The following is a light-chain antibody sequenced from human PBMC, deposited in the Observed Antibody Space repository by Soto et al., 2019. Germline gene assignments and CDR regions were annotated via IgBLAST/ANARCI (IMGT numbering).Light chain of an antibody. CDR1: SSDVGTHNY. J-gene: IGLJ3*02. V-gene: IGLV2-8*01. CDR3: QSYDNSLSGSWV. CDR2: EVN. Sequence: QSALTQPPSASGSPGQSVTISCTGTSSDVGTHNYVSWYQQNPGKAPKLMLYEVNKRPSGVPDRFSGSKSGNTASLTVSGLQAEDEANYYCQSYDNSLSGSWVFGGGTKSPS.